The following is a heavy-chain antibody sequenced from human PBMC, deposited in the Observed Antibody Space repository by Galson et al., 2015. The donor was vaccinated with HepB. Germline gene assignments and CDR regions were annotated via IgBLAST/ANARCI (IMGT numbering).Heavy chain of an antibody. CDR1: GFTVSTNY. CDR3: AKFQVRGVITLDAFDI. Sequence: SLRLSCAASGFTVSTNYMSWVRQAPGKGLEWVSAISGSGGSTYYADSVKGRFTISRDNSKNTLYLQMNSLRAEDTAVYYCAKFQVRGVITLDAFDIWGQGTMVTVSS. CDR2: ISGSGGST. J-gene: IGHJ3*02. D-gene: IGHD3-10*01. V-gene: IGHV3-23*01.